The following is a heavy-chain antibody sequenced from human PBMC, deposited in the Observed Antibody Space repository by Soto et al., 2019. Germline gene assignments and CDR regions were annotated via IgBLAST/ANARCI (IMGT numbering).Heavy chain of an antibody. V-gene: IGHV1-69*12. J-gene: IGHJ5*02. Sequence: QVQLVQSGAEVKKPGSSVKVSCKASGGTFSSYAITWVRQAPGQGLEWMGGIIPIFGTANYAQKFQGRVTMTADESTSTAYMELSGLRSEDTAVYYCARDRGPSSGYYPYWYDPWGQGTLVTVSS. D-gene: IGHD3-22*01. CDR1: GGTFSSYA. CDR3: ARDRGPSSGYYPYWYDP. CDR2: IIPIFGTA.